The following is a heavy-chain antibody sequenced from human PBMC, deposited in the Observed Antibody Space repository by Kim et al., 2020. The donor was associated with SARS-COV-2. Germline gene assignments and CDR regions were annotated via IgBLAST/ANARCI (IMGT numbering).Heavy chain of an antibody. D-gene: IGHD3-10*01. CDR2: IRSEAYGGTT. V-gene: IGHV3-49*04. CDR1: GFTFGDYA. CDR3: TRGVVRGVIYYYYGMDG. J-gene: IGHJ6*02. Sequence: GGSLRLSCTASGFTFGDYAMRWVRQAPGKGLEWVGFIRSEAYGGTTEYAASVKGRFTITRDDYKSIADLQMNSLKTEDTAVYYCTRGVVRGVIYYYYGMDGWGQGTTVTVSS.